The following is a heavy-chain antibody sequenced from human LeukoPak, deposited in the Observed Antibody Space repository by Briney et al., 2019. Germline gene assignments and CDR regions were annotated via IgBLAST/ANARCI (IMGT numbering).Heavy chain of an antibody. CDR1: GGSFSGYY. D-gene: IGHD1-26*01. J-gene: IGHJ4*02. Sequence: SETLSLTCAVYGGSFSGYYWSWIRQPPGKGLEWIGEINHSGSTYYNPSLKSRVTISVDTSKNQFSLKLSSVTAADTAVYYCARHVFAVGATYFDYWGQGTLVTVSS. CDR3: ARHVFAVGATYFDY. V-gene: IGHV4-34*01. CDR2: INHSGST.